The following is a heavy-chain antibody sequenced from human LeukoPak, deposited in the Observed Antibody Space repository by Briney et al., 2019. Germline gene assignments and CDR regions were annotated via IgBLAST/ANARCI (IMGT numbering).Heavy chain of an antibody. V-gene: IGHV3-7*01. CDR2: IKQDGSEK. J-gene: IGHJ6*02. CDR1: GFTFSSYW. Sequence: GGSLRLSCAASGFTFSSYWMSWVRQAPGKGLEWVANIKQDGSEKYYVDSVKGRFTISRDNAKNSLYLQMNSLRAEDTAVYYCARDHRYYGSGNYYYYGMDVWGQGTTVTVSS. CDR3: ARDHRYYGSGNYYYYGMDV. D-gene: IGHD3-10*01.